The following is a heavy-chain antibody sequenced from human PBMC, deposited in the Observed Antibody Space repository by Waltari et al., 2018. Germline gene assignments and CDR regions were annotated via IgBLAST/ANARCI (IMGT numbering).Heavy chain of an antibody. V-gene: IGHV4-30-4*01. J-gene: IGHJ4*02. D-gene: IGHD5-12*01. CDR1: GGSISRPYY. CDR2: VYQSGST. Sequence: QVPLQESGPGPVKPSQTLTLTCNVSGGSISRPYYWSWFRQSPGKGLEWIGYVYQSGSTLYNPTLNNRVTMSVDRSKNQFSLRLTSLTAADTAVYFCARGGGGYDKYYFDLWGQGTLVTVSS. CDR3: ARGGGGYDKYYFDL.